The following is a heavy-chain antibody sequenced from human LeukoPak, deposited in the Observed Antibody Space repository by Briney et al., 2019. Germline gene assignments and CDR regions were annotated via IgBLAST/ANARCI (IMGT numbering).Heavy chain of an antibody. CDR3: ARSGWLQGSFDY. CDR2: INPNSGGT. D-gene: IGHD5-24*01. Sequence: ASVKVSFKASGYTFTGYYMHWVRQAPGQGLEWMGRINPNSGGTNYAQKFQGRVTMTRDTSISTAYMELSRLRSDDTAVYYCARSGWLQGSFDYWGQGTLVTVSS. V-gene: IGHV1-2*06. J-gene: IGHJ4*02. CDR1: GYTFTGYY.